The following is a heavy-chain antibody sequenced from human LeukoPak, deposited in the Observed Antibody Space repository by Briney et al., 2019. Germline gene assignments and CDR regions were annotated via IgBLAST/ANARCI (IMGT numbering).Heavy chain of an antibody. V-gene: IGHV1-2*02. CDR1: GYTFTDYY. Sequence: ASVKFSCKASGYTFTDYYMHWVRQAPGQGLEWMGWINPNSGGTNYAQKFQGRVTMTRDTSISTAYMELSRLRSDDTAVYYCARSYDFWSRYYYGMDVWGQGTTVTVSS. CDR3: ARSYDFWSRYYYGMDV. D-gene: IGHD3-3*01. CDR2: INPNSGGT. J-gene: IGHJ6*02.